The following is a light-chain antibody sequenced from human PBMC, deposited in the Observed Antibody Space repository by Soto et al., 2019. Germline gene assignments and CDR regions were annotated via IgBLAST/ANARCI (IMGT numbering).Light chain of an antibody. J-gene: IGLJ2*01. CDR2: LDSDGSH. Sequence: QPVLTQSPSASASLGASVKLTYTLSSGHNSYAIAWHQQQPEKGPRYLMKLDSDGSHSKGDGIPDRFSGSSSGAERYLTISSLQSEDEADYYCQTWGPGTVVFGGGTKLTVL. V-gene: IGLV4-69*02. CDR1: SGHNSYA. CDR3: QTWGPGTVV.